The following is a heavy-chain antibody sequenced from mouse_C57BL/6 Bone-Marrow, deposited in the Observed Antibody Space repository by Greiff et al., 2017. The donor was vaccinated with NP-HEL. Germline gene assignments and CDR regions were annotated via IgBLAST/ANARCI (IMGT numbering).Heavy chain of an antibody. V-gene: IGHV1-52*01. CDR3: ARRSYWYFDV. J-gene: IGHJ1*03. CDR1: GYTFTSYW. CDR2: IDPSDSET. Sequence: QVQLQQPGAELVRPGSSVKLSCKASGYTFTSYWMHWVKQRPIQGLEWIGNIDPSDSETHYNQKFKDKATLTVDKSSSTAYLQLSSLTSEDSAVYYCARRSYWYFDVWGTGTTVTVSS.